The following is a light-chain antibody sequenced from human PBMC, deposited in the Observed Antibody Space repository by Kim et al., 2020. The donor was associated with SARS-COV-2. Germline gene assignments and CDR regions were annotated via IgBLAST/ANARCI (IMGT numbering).Light chain of an antibody. CDR3: QAWDSSTLYV. Sequence: SYELTQPPSVSLSPGQTASITCSGDKSGDKYACWYQQKPGQSPVLVIYQDSKRPSGIPERFSGSNSGNTATLTISGTQAMDEADYYCQAWDSSTLYVFGTGTKVTVL. CDR2: QDS. V-gene: IGLV3-1*01. CDR1: KSGDKY. J-gene: IGLJ1*01.